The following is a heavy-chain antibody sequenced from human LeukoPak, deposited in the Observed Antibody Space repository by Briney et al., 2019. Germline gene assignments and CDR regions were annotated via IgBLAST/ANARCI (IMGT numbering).Heavy chain of an antibody. J-gene: IGHJ4*02. CDR2: TKPDGSAE. CDR3: ARDGRLHTNFDY. CDR1: GFSFRNYW. V-gene: IGHV3-7*01. D-gene: IGHD2-15*01. Sequence: PGGSLRLSCAASGFSFRNYWMGWVRQAPGKGLEWVANTKPDGSAEYYADSVRGRFSTSRDNANNLLYLQMNSLRAEDTAVYYCARDGRLHTNFDYWGQGTLATVSS.